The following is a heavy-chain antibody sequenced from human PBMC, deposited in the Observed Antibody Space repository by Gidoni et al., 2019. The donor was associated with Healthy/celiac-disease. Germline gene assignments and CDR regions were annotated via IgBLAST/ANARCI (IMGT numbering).Heavy chain of an antibody. J-gene: IGHJ4*02. V-gene: IGHV3-30*18. CDR2: ISDAGSNK. CDR1: GFTFSSYG. D-gene: IGHD3-10*01. Sequence: QVQLVESGGGVVQPGRSLRLSCATSGFTFSSYGRPWVRQAPGKVLGWVAGISDAGSNKYYADSVKGRFTSSRDNSKNTLHLQMNRLRAEDTAVYYCGKDREEGGLLLWFGELLAAAGALDYWGQGTLVTVSS. CDR3: GKDREEGGLLLWFGELLAAAGALDY.